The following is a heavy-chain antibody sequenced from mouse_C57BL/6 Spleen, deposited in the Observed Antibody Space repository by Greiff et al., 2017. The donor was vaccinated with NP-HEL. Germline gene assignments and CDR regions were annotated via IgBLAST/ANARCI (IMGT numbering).Heavy chain of an antibody. CDR1: GYTFTSYW. CDR3: ARGDRYWYFDV. CDR2: IDPSDSYT. V-gene: IGHV1-50*01. Sequence: QVQLQQPGAELVKPGASVKLSCKASGYTFTSYWMQWVKQRPGQGLEWIGEIDPSDSYTNYNQKFKGKATLTVDTSSSTAYMQLSSLTSEDSAVYYCARGDRYWYFDVWGTGTTVTVSS. D-gene: IGHD3-3*01. J-gene: IGHJ1*03.